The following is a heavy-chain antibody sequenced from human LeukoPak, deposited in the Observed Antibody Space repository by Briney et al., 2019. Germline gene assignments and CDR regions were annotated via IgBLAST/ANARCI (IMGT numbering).Heavy chain of an antibody. CDR2: ISYDGRNK. J-gene: IGHJ4*02. CDR1: GFTFSSYG. V-gene: IGHV3-30*03. D-gene: IGHD5-18*01. Sequence: GGSLRLSCAASGFTFSSYGMHWVRQAPGKGLEGVAVISYDGRNKYYGDSVKDRFTISRDNSKNTLYLQMESLREEDTAVYYRARDRGYTYGHPLDYWGQGTLVTVSS. CDR3: ARDRGYTYGHPLDY.